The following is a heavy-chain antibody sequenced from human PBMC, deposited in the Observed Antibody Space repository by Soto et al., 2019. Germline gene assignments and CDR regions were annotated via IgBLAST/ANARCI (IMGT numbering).Heavy chain of an antibody. Sequence: SETLSLTCTVSGCSLSSYYWSWIRRPPGMGLEWIASISYSGTTNYNSSLKSRVTISIDTSKNQFSLKLNSVTAADTAVYYCAREGYNFGPFDYWGQGALVTVS. D-gene: IGHD5-18*01. CDR3: AREGYNFGPFDY. CDR1: GCSLSSYY. CDR2: ISYSGTT. V-gene: IGHV4-59*01. J-gene: IGHJ4*02.